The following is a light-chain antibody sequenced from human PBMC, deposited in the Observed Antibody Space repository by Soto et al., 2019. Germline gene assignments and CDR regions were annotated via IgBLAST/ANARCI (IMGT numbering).Light chain of an antibody. V-gene: IGKV3-15*01. Sequence: ELVMTQSPATLSVSPGERATLSCRASPSVSSTLAWYQQKPGQAPRLLIYGASTRATGIPARFSGSGSGTEFTLTISSLQSEDFAVYDCQQYNNWPPWTFGQGTKVEIK. J-gene: IGKJ1*01. CDR3: QQYNNWPPWT. CDR2: GAS. CDR1: PSVSST.